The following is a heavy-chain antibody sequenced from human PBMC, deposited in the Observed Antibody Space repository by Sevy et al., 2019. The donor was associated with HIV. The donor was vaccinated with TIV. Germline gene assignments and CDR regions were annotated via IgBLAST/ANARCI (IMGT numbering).Heavy chain of an antibody. D-gene: IGHD1-1*01. Sequence: GGSLRLSCAASGFSFSRFAMHWVRQAPGKGLEWVAVIWYDGSNKYHADSVKGRFSVSRDNSMNTLYLQMNRLRAEDTAVYYCTKGIDNCNDILYAFDIWGPGTLVTVSS. J-gene: IGHJ3*02. CDR1: GFSFSRFA. V-gene: IGHV3-33*06. CDR2: IWYDGSNK. CDR3: TKGIDNCNDILYAFDI.